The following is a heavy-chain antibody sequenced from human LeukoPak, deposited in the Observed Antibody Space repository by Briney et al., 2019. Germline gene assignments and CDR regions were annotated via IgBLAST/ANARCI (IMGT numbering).Heavy chain of an antibody. Sequence: SETLSLTCAVYGGSFSGYYWSWIRQPPGKGLEWIGEINHSGSTDYSPSLKSRVTISVDTSKNQFSLKLSSVTAADTAVYYCARGVFLRGYRPFDYWGQGTLVTVSS. CDR1: GGSFSGYY. CDR2: INHSGST. V-gene: IGHV4-34*01. CDR3: ARGVFLRGYRPFDY. D-gene: IGHD5-18*01. J-gene: IGHJ4*02.